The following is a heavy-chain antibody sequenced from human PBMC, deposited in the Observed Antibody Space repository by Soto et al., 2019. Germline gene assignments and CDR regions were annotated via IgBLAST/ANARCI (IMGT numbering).Heavy chain of an antibody. CDR2: INPSGGST. CDR3: ARPRSSSRGSTDYYFDY. V-gene: IGHV1-46*01. CDR1: GYTFTSYY. Sequence: ASVKVSCKASGYTFTSYYMHWVRQAPGQGLEWMGIINPSGGSTSYAQKFQGRVTMTRDTSTSTVYMELSSLRSEDTAVYYCARPRSSSRGSTDYYFDYWGQGTLVTVSS. J-gene: IGHJ4*02. D-gene: IGHD6-6*01.